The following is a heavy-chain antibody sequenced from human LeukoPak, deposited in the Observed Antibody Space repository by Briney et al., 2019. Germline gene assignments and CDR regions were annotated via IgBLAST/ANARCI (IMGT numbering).Heavy chain of an antibody. CDR1: GYTFTGYY. CDR2: INPNSGGT. CDR3: ARSGSYYHYYYYMDV. V-gene: IGHV1-2*02. Sequence: ASVKVSCKASGYTFTGYYMHWVRQAPGQGLEWMGWINPNSGGTNYAQKFQGRVTMTRDTSISTAYMELSRLRSDDTAVYYCARSGSYYHYYYYMDVWGKGTTVTVSS. D-gene: IGHD1-26*01. J-gene: IGHJ6*03.